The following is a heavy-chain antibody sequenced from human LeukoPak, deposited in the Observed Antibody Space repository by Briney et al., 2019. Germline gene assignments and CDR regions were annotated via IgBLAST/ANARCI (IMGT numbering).Heavy chain of an antibody. Sequence: GRSLRLSCAASGFTFSNYAMHWGRQAPGKGLEWVALISFDGNNKFYADSVKGRFAISRDNSRNTLYLQMNSVRAEDTAVYYCARVGVAYFYYFGMDVWGQGTTVTVSS. J-gene: IGHJ6*02. D-gene: IGHD2-21*01. CDR3: ARVGVAYFYYFGMDV. CDR2: ISFDGNNK. V-gene: IGHV3-30*09. CDR1: GFTFSNYA.